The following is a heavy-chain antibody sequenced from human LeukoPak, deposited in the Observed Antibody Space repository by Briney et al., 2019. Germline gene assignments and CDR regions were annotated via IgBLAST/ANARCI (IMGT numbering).Heavy chain of an antibody. D-gene: IGHD3-9*01. V-gene: IGHV3-21*01. CDR1: GFTFSSYS. CDR3: ARDSNYDILTGYSITYRYYYYYYMDV. J-gene: IGHJ6*03. CDR2: ISSSSSYI. Sequence: GGSLRLSCAASGFTFSSYSMNWVRQAPGKGLEWVSSISSSSSYIYYADSVKGRFTISRDNAKNSLYLQMNSLRAEDTAVYYCARDSNYDILTGYSITYRYYYYYYMDVWGKGTTVTISS.